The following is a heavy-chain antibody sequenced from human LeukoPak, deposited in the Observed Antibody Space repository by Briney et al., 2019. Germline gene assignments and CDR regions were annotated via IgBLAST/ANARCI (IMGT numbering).Heavy chain of an antibody. Sequence: SETLSLTCTVSGVSIINYYWSWIRQPAGTGLEWVGRIYITGSTIYNPSPQSRLSMSVDTSKNQCSLRLTSVAAADTAVYYCASLKYYDSTGYSPGYYMDVWGKGITVTVSS. D-gene: IGHD3-22*01. CDR3: ASLKYYDSTGYSPGYYMDV. CDR1: GVSIINYY. CDR2: IYITGST. J-gene: IGHJ6*03. V-gene: IGHV4-4*07.